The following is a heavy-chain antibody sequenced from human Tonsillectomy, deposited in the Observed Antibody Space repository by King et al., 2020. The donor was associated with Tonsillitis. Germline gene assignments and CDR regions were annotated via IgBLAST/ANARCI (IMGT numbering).Heavy chain of an antibody. V-gene: IGHV3-53*01. CDR1: GFTFSSYY. J-gene: IGHJ3*02. CDR3: VGCTIFGGALDAFDI. D-gene: IGHD3-3*01. Sequence: EVQLVESGGGLIQPGGSLRLSCAASGFTFSSYYMSWVRQAPGKGLEWVSVIYTGGSTYYADSVKSRFTISRDNSKNTLYLQMNSLRAEDTAVYYCVGCTIFGGALDAFDIWGQGTMVTVSS. CDR2: IYTGGST.